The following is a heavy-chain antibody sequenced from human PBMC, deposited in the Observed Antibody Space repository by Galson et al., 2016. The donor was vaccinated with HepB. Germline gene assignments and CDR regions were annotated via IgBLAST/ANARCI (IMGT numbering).Heavy chain of an antibody. Sequence: ETLSLTCSVSSGSITTYYWSWIRQSPGKGLEWIGYAYYSGTTNYNPSLESRVSFSVDASKSQFSLKLTSVTAADTAVYYCATLRIGSSGSRILDYWGQGTLVTVSS. CDR3: ATLRIGSSGSRILDY. J-gene: IGHJ4*02. D-gene: IGHD6-19*01. CDR1: SGSITTYY. V-gene: IGHV4-59*01. CDR2: AYYSGTT.